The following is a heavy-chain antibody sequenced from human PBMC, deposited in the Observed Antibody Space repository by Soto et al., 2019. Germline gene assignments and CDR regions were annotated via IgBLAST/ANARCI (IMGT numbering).Heavy chain of an antibody. D-gene: IGHD2-15*01. CDR3: AREIVVVVAAPPGGMDV. J-gene: IGHJ6*02. Sequence: QVQLVQSGAEVKKPGASVKVSCKTSGYTFTSYYMHWVRQAPGQGLEWMGIINPSGGSTSYAQKCQGRVTMTRDTSTSTVDMGLSSLRSEDTAVYYCAREIVVVVAAPPGGMDVWGQGTTVTVSS. CDR1: GYTFTSYY. V-gene: IGHV1-46*01. CDR2: INPSGGST.